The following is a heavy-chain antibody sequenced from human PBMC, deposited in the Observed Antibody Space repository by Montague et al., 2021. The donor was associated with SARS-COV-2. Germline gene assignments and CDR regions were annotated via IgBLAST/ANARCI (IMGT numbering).Heavy chain of an antibody. CDR1: GDSFSSYY. Sequence: SETLSLTCAVYGDSFSSYYWSWIRQPPGKGLEWIGEIYHSGSTNYNPSLKSRVTISVDTSKNQFSLKLSSVTAADTAVYYCARGGRQGVVQLVSDKWYGLDVWGQGTTVTVSS. J-gene: IGHJ6*02. D-gene: IGHD2-21*02. CDR2: IYHSGST. V-gene: IGHV4-34*01. CDR3: ARGGRQGVVQLVSDKWYGLDV.